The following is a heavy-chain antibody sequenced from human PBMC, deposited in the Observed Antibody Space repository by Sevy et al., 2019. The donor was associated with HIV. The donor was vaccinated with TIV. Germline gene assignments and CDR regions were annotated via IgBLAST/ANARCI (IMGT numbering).Heavy chain of an antibody. Sequence: ASVKVSCKASGKTFTVYYMYWVRQAPGQGLEWMGWINPNSGDTNYAQKFQGRVTMTSDTSISTAYMELSSLRSDDTAVYYCARGVTIFGVDYYFQHWGQGTLVTVSS. CDR3: ARGVTIFGVDYYFQH. D-gene: IGHD3-3*01. J-gene: IGHJ1*01. V-gene: IGHV1-2*02. CDR1: GKTFTVYY. CDR2: INPNSGDT.